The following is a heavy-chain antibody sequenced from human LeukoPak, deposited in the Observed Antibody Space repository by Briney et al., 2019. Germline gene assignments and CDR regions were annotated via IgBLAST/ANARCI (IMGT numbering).Heavy chain of an antibody. D-gene: IGHD3-10*01. V-gene: IGHV4-59*08. Sequence: NPSETLSLTCTVSGGSISSSYWSWIRQPPGKGLEWIGYIYYNGNTNYNPSLESRVNISVDTYKNQFSLKLSSVTAADTAVYYCARGVYGSGPGDWFDPWGQGTLVTVSS. CDR3: ARGVYGSGPGDWFDP. J-gene: IGHJ5*02. CDR1: GGSISSSY. CDR2: IYYNGNT.